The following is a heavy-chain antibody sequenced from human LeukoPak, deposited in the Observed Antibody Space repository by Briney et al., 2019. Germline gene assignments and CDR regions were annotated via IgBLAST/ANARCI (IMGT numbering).Heavy chain of an antibody. CDR1: GYTFTDYY. J-gene: IGHJ3*02. D-gene: IGHD2-15*01. Sequence: ASVKVSCKTSGYTFTDYYMQWVRQAPGQGLEWMGWINPSDGDTKSARKFQGRVTMTRDTSISTAYLELSSLTSDDTAIYYCARDCSGADCYSGNAFDIWGQGTMVTVSS. V-gene: IGHV1-2*02. CDR2: INPSDGDT. CDR3: ARDCSGADCYSGNAFDI.